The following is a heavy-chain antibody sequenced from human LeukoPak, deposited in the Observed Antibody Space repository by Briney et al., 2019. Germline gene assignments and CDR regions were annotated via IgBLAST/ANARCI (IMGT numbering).Heavy chain of an antibody. CDR3: ARVYSSGQDYDY. V-gene: IGHV3-7*01. CDR2: IKQDGSEK. Sequence: QPGGSLRLSCAGSGFTFSTYWMSWVRQAPGKGLEWVANIKQDGSEKYYVDSVKGRFTISRDNAKNSLYLQMNSLRAEDTAVYYCARVYSSGQDYDYWGQGTLVTVSS. CDR1: GFTFSTYW. D-gene: IGHD6-19*01. J-gene: IGHJ4*02.